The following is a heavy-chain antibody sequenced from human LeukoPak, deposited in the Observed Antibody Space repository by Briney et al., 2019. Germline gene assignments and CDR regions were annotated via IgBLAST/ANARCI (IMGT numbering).Heavy chain of an antibody. CDR2: TNSAGTST. J-gene: IGHJ4*02. Sequence: PGGSLRLSCATSGFPFSDFSMTWVRQAPGKGLEWVSTTNSAGTSTYYTESVKGRFTISRDNSKNALYLQMSSLRVDDTAIYHCAKQSYARSLGEGGPGTLVTVSS. D-gene: IGHD2-8*01. CDR3: AKQSYARSLGE. V-gene: IGHV3-23*01. CDR1: GFPFSDFS.